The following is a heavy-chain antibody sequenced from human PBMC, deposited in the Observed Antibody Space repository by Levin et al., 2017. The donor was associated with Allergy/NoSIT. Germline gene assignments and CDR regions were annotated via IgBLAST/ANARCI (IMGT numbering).Heavy chain of an antibody. D-gene: IGHD2-2*01. V-gene: IGHV4-59*01. CDR2: IYYSGST. J-gene: IGHJ3*02. CDR3: PMSYQLHDAFDI. Sequence: PSETLSLTCTVSGGSISSYYWSWIRQPPGKGLEWIGYIYYSGSTNYNPSLKSRVTISVDTSKNQFSLKLSSVTAADTAVYYCPMSYQLHDAFDIWGQGTMVTVSS. CDR1: GGSISSYY.